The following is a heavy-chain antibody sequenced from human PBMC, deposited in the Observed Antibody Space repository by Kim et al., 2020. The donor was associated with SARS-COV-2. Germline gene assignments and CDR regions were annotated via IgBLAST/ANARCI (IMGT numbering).Heavy chain of an antibody. Sequence: SGPTLVNPTETLTLTCTVSGFSLSNARMGVSWIRQPPGKALEWLAHIFSNDEKSYSTSLKSRLTISKDTSKSQVVLTMTNMDPVDTATYYCARMPSPLAAAGVYWFDPWGQGTLVTVSS. CDR1: GFSLSNARMG. D-gene: IGHD6-13*01. CDR2: IFSNDEK. V-gene: IGHV2-26*01. J-gene: IGHJ5*02. CDR3: ARMPSPLAAAGVYWFDP.